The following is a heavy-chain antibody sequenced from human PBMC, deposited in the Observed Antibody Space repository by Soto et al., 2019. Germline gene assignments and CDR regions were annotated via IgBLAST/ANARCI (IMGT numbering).Heavy chain of an antibody. D-gene: IGHD2-8*01. J-gene: IGHJ4*02. V-gene: IGHV4-31*03. CDR2: IYYSGST. CDR3: ARLDCTNGVWYLGCFDY. CDR1: SCSISSGGYC. Sequence: SLSLTSPLSSCSISSGGYCGRWIREHTGKGLEWIGYIYYSGSTYYNPSLKSRVTISVDTSKNQFSLKLSSVTAADTAVYYCARLDCTNGVWYLGCFDYWGQGTPVKVSS.